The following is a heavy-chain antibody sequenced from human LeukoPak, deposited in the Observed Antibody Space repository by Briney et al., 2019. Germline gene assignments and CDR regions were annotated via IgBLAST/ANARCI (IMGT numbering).Heavy chain of an antibody. CDR2: ISSRGSTI. CDR3: ARDERHAFDI. D-gene: IGHD5-24*01. J-gene: IGHJ3*02. CDR1: GFTFSSYE. V-gene: IGHV3-48*03. Sequence: GGSLRLSCAASGFTFSSYEMNWVRQAPGKGLEWVSYISSRGSTIFYADSVKGRVTISRDNAKNPLYLQMNTLRVEDTAVYYCARDERHAFDIWGQGTMVTVSS.